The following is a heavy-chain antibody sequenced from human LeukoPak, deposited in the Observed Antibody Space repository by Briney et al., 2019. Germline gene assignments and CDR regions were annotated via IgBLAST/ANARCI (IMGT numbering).Heavy chain of an antibody. CDR2: INHSGST. J-gene: IGHJ4*02. CDR1: GGSIRSSYYY. D-gene: IGHD3-16*02. V-gene: IGHV4-39*07. Sequence: SETLSLTCTVSGGSIRSSYYYWSWIRQPPGKGLEWIGEINHSGSTNYNPSLKSRVTISVDTSKKQFSLKLSSVTAADTAVYYCARGLSAVVYWGQGTLVTVSS. CDR3: ARGLSAVVY.